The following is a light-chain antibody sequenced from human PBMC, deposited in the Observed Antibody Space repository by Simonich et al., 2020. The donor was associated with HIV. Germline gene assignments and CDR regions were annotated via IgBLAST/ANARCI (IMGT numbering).Light chain of an antibody. V-gene: IGKV1-39*01. CDR2: AAS. Sequence: DIQMTQSPSTLSASVGDRVTITCRASQSISSWLAWYQQKPGKAPKLLIYAASRLQSGVPSRFSGSGSGTDFTLTISSLQPEDFATYYCQQSYSTPLFTFGPGTKVDIK. CDR3: QQSYSTPLFT. J-gene: IGKJ3*01. CDR1: QSISSW.